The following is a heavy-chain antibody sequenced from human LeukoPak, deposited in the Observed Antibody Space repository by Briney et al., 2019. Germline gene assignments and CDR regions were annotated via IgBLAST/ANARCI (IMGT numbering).Heavy chain of an antibody. CDR1: GGSISSYY. CDR3: GLMVRGITHSSFDY. CDR2: IYYSGST. J-gene: IGHJ4*02. Sequence: PSETLSLTCTVSGGSISSYYWSWIRQPPGKGLEWIGYIYYSGSTDYNPSLKSRVTISVDTSKNQFSLKLSSVTAADTAVYARGLMVRGITHSSFDYWGQGALVTVSS. D-gene: IGHD3-10*01. V-gene: IGHV4-59*01.